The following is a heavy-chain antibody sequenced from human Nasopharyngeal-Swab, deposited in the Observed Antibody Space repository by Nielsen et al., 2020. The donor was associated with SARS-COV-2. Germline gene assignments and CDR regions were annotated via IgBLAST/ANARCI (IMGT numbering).Heavy chain of an antibody. V-gene: IGHV4-59*08. CDR3: ARVDTAMIEAYFDY. CDR1: GGSISSYY. Sequence: SETLSLTCTVSGGSISSYYWSWIRQPPGKGLEWIGYIYYSGSTNYNPSLKSRVTISVDTSKNQFSLKLSSVTAADTAVYYCARVDTAMIEAYFDYWGQGTLVTVSS. CDR2: IYYSGST. J-gene: IGHJ4*02. D-gene: IGHD5-18*01.